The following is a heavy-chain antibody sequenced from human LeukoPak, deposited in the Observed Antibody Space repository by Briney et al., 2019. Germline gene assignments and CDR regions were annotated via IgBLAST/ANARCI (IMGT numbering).Heavy chain of an antibody. CDR2: IYYSGST. V-gene: IGHV4-61*08. CDR1: GGSISSGDYY. D-gene: IGHD6-13*01. CDR3: AGLRTAAGTLSAFDI. Sequence: SQTLSLSCTVSGGSISSGDYYWSWIRQPPGKGLEWIGYIYYSGSTNYNPSLKSRVTISVDTSKNQFSLKLSSVTAADTAVYYCAGLRTAAGTLSAFDIWGQGIMVTVSS. J-gene: IGHJ3*02.